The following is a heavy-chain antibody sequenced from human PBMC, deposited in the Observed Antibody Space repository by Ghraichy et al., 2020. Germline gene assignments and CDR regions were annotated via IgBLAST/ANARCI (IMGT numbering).Heavy chain of an antibody. CDR2: IRYDGSNK. CDR3: AKDSRSQLPYGVRGGIFDY. D-gene: IGHD3-10*01. J-gene: IGHJ4*02. Sequence: GGSLRLSCAASGFTFSSYGMHWVRQAPGKGLEWVAFIRYDGSNKYYADSVKGRFTISRDNSKNTLYLQMNSLRAEDTAVYYCAKDSRSQLPYGVRGGIFDYWGQGTLVTVSS. CDR1: GFTFSSYG. V-gene: IGHV3-30*02.